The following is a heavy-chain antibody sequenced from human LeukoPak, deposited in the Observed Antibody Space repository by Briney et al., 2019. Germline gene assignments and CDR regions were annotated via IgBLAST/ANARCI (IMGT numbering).Heavy chain of an antibody. J-gene: IGHJ4*02. CDR3: ASSSGGSIAAAGTRY. D-gene: IGHD6-13*01. V-gene: IGHV1-18*01. CDR2: ISAYNGNT. CDR1: GYTFTSYG. Sequence: ASVKVSCKASGYTFTSYGISWVRQAPGQGLEWMGWISAYNGNTNYAQKLQGRVTMTTDTSTSTAYMELRSLRSDDTAVYYCASSSGGSIAAAGTRYWGQGTLVTVSS.